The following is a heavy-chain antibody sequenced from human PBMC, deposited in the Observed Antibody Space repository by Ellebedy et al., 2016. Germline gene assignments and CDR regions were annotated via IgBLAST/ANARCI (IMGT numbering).Heavy chain of an antibody. CDR2: ISVENGDT. Sequence: ASVKVSCKASAYTFTKYAIHWVRQAPGQRLEWMGWISVENGDTVYSQRLQGRVSITRDTSASTAYMELSSLRSEDTAMYYCARLVIRGTLTEGDYWGQGSLVTVSS. J-gene: IGHJ4*02. V-gene: IGHV1-3*01. CDR1: AYTFTKYA. D-gene: IGHD1-26*01. CDR3: ARLVIRGTLTEGDY.